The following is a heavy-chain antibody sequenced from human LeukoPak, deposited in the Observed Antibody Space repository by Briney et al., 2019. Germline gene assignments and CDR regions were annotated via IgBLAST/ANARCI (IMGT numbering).Heavy chain of an antibody. J-gene: IGHJ4*02. D-gene: IGHD5-12*01. V-gene: IGHV3-23*01. CDR2: ISGSGGST. CDR1: GFTFNSYA. Sequence: PGGSLRLSCAASGFTFNSYAMSWVRQAPGKGLERVSAISGSGGSTFYADSVKGRFTISRDNSKNTLYLQMNSLRAEDTAVYYCAKSLYSGYNYFDYWGQGTLVTVSS. CDR3: AKSLYSGYNYFDY.